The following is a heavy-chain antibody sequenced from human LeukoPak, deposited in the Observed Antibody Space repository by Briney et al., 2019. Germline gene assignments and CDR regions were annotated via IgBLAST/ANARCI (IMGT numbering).Heavy chain of an antibody. V-gene: IGHV1-2*02. Sequence: GASVKVSCKASGYTFTSYYMHWVRQAPGQGLEWMGWINPKSGGTDYAQKFQGRVTMTRVTSVNSVFMDLRGLTSDDSAVYFCARGGSEDGRNYRGLDFWGQGTLVTVSS. J-gene: IGHJ4*02. CDR2: INPKSGGT. D-gene: IGHD3-10*01. CDR1: GYTFTSYY. CDR3: ARGGSEDGRNYRGLDF.